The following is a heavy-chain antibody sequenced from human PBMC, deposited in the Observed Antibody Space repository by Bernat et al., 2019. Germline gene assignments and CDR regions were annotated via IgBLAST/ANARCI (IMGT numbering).Heavy chain of an antibody. D-gene: IGHD6-6*01. J-gene: IGHJ3*02. CDR1: GFTFSSYV. Sequence: QVQLVESGGGVVQPGRSPRLSCAASGFTFSSYVMHWVRQAPGKGLEWVSVIAHDGSYKYYAESVVGRFTITSDNSKNTLYLQMNSLRAEDAAVYYCARETLEGSRSSGEGSAFDIWGQGTMGTVSS. CDR2: IAHDGSYK. CDR3: ARETLEGSRSSGEGSAFDI. V-gene: IGHV3-30-3*01.